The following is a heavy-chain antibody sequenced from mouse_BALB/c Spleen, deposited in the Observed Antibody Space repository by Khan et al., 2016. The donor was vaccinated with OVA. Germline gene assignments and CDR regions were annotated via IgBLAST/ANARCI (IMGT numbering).Heavy chain of an antibody. CDR1: GYSITSVFY. CDR3: AREERYYAMDY. V-gene: IGHV3-6*02. Sequence: EVKLEESGPGLVKPSQSLSLTCSVTGYSITSVFYWNWIRQFPGNKLEWRGYISYDGRNKNNQSPKNRASITRATSKNQFFLTLTSVTTEDTATYYCAREERYYAMDYWGQGTSVTVSS. CDR2: ISYDGRN. J-gene: IGHJ4*01.